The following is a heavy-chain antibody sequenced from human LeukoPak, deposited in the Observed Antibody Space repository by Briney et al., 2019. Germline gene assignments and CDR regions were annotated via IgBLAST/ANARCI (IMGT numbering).Heavy chain of an antibody. J-gene: IGHJ5*02. CDR3: ARDEGQNWFDP. CDR2: INHSGST. V-gene: IGHV4-34*01. CDR1: GGSFSGYY. Sequence: SETLSLTCAVYGGSFSGYYWSWIRQPPGKGLEWIGEINHSGSTNYNPSLKSRVTISVDTSKNQFSLKLSSVTAADTAVYYCARDEGQNWFDPWGQGTLVTVSS.